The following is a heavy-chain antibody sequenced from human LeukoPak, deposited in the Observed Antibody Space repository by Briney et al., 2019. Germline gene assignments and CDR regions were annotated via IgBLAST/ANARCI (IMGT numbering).Heavy chain of an antibody. D-gene: IGHD1-1*01. CDR3: AKGKRYPDY. CDR1: GFTFSIYT. J-gene: IGHJ4*02. Sequence: GGSLRLSCVASGFTFSIYTMSWVRQAPGKGLGWVASLNLDGSDKYYVDSVKGRFTISRDNAKNSLYLQMDSLRVEDTAVYYCAKGKRYPDYWGQGTLVTVSS. V-gene: IGHV3-7*03. CDR2: LNLDGSDK.